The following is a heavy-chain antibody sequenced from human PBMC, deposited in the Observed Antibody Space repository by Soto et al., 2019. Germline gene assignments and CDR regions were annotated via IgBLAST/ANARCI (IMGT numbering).Heavy chain of an antibody. CDR2: ISYDGSNK. CDR1: GFTFNSYG. CDR3: AKGGPSGDYLSDYFAH. D-gene: IGHD4-17*01. J-gene: IGHJ4*02. V-gene: IGHV3-30*18. Sequence: QVQLVESGGGVVQPGRSLRLSCAASGFTFNSYGMHWVRQAPGKGLEWVTVISYDGSNKYYEDSVKGRFTISRDNSKNTLYLQMNSRRAEDTAVYYCAKGGPSGDYLSDYFAHGGQGTVVTVSP.